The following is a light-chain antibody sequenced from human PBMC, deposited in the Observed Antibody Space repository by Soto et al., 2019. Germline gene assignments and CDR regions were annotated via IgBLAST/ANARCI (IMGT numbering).Light chain of an antibody. CDR3: QQYGSLAWP. Sequence: EIVLTQSPGTLSLSPGERATLSCRASQSVSSSYLAWYQQKPGQAPRPLIYGASSRATGIPDRFSGSGSGTECTLTISRLEPEDFAVYYCQQYGSLAWPFGQGTKVEIK. V-gene: IGKV3-20*01. CDR1: QSVSSSY. J-gene: IGKJ1*01. CDR2: GAS.